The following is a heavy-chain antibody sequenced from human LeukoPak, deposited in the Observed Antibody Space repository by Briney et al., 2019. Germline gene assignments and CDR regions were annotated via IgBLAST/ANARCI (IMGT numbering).Heavy chain of an antibody. Sequence: PGGSLRLSCAASGFTFSSYEMNWVRQAPGKGLEWVSYISSSSSTIYYADSVKGRFTISRDNAKNSLYLQMNSLRAEDTAVYYCARVEMATMKYWGQGTLVTVSS. D-gene: IGHD5-24*01. J-gene: IGHJ4*02. CDR3: ARVEMATMKY. CDR1: GFTFSSYE. CDR2: ISSSSSTI. V-gene: IGHV3-48*03.